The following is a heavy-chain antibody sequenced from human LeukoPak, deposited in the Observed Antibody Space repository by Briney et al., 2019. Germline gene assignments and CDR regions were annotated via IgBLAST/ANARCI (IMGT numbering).Heavy chain of an antibody. CDR1: GDSVSSNSAA. V-gene: IGHV6-1*01. CDR2: TYYRSKWYN. D-gene: IGHD2-2*01. CDR3: ARDFGSIVVPAASMVYYYYYYMDV. J-gene: IGHJ6*03. Sequence: SQTLSLTCAISGDSVSSNSAAWNWIRQSPSKGLEWLGRTYYRSKWYNDYAVSVKSRITINPDTSKNQFSLQLNSVTPEDTAVYYCARDFGSIVVPAASMVYYYYYYMDVWGKGTTVTVSS.